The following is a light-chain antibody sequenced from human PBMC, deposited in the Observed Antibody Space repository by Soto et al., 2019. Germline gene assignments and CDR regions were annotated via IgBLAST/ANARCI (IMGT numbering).Light chain of an antibody. CDR3: MQATQYSPYT. CDR2: KIS. V-gene: IGKV2-24*01. J-gene: IGKJ2*01. CDR1: QSLLHSDGNTY. Sequence: DIVLTQTPLSSPVTLGQPASISCRSSQSLLHSDGNTYLSGLHQRPGQPPRLLFYKISNRFSGVPDRFSGSGAETDFTLKISRVESEDVGVYYCMQATQYSPYTLGQGTKLEIK.